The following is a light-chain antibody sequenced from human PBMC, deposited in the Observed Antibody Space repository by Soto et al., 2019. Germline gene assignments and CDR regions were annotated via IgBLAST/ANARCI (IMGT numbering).Light chain of an antibody. CDR3: QQRNILPLT. CDR2: DAS. J-gene: IGKJ4*01. V-gene: IGKV3-11*01. CDR1: QSLSSNY. Sequence: EIVLTQSPGTLSLSPGERATLSCRASQSLSSNYLAWYHQKPGQAPRLLIYDASNRATGIPARFSGSGSGTDFTLTISSLEPEDFAVYYCQQRNILPLTFGGGTKVDI.